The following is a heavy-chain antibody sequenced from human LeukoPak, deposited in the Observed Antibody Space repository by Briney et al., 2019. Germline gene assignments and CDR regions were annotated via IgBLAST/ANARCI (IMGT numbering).Heavy chain of an antibody. V-gene: IGHV3-23*01. CDR3: AKGGAAAGPRTFDY. Sequence: SGGSLRLSCAASGFTFSSYAMSWVRQAPGKGLEWVSAISGSGGSTYYADSVKGRFTISRDNSKNTLYLEMNSLRAEDTAVYYCAKGGAAAGPRTFDYWGQGTLVTVSS. D-gene: IGHD6-13*01. CDR1: GFTFSSYA. CDR2: ISGSGGST. J-gene: IGHJ4*02.